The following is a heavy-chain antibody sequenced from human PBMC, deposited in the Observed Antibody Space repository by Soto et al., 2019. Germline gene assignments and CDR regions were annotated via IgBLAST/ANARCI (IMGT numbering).Heavy chain of an antibody. CDR1: GFTVSSNY. D-gene: IGHD6-13*01. J-gene: IGHJ6*02. CDR2: IYSGGST. V-gene: IGHV3-53*02. CDR3: ARSSSSSAYYYYYGMDV. Sequence: EVQLVETGGGLIQPGGSLRLSCAASGFTVSSNYMSWVRQAPGKGLEWVSVIYSGGSTYYADSVKGRFTISRDNSKNTLYLQMNSLRAEDTAVYYCARSSSSSAYYYYYGMDVWGQGTTVPVSS.